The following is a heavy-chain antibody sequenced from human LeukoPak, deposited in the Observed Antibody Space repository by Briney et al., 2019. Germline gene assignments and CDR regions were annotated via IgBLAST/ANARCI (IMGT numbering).Heavy chain of an antibody. CDR1: GYTFTSHG. Sequence: ASVKVSCKASGYTFTSHGISWVRQAPGQGLEWVGWISAYNGNTNYAQKLQGRVTMTTDTSTSTAYMELRSLRSDDTAVYYCARGGVYCSSTSCYRSWFDPWGQGTLVTVSS. D-gene: IGHD2-2*01. CDR2: ISAYNGNT. CDR3: ARGGVYCSSTSCYRSWFDP. J-gene: IGHJ5*02. V-gene: IGHV1-18*01.